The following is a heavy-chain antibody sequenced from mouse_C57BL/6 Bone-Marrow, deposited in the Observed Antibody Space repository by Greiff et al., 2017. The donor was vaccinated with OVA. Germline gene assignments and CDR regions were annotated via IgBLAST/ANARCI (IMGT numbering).Heavy chain of an antibody. CDR3: ARSTPYYYGSSYWYFDV. CDR2: ISYSGST. J-gene: IGHJ1*03. D-gene: IGHD1-1*01. CDR1: GYSITSDY. V-gene: IGHV3-8*01. Sequence: VQLQQSGPGLAKPSQTLSLTCSVTGYSITSDYWNWIRKFPGNKLEYMGYISYSGSTYYNPSLKSRISITRDTSKNQYYLQLNSVTTEDTATYYCARSTPYYYGSSYWYFDVWGTGTTVTVSS.